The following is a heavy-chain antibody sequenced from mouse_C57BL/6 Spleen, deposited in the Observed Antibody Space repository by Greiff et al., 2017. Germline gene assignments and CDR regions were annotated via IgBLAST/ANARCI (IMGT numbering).Heavy chain of an antibody. V-gene: IGHV5-12*01. CDR3: ARPTNYDNDRDYAMDY. J-gene: IGHJ4*01. CDR1: GFTFSDYY. Sequence: EVMLVESGGGLVQPGGSLKLSCAASGFTFSDYYMYWVRQTPEKRLEWVAYISNGGGSTYYPDTVKGRFTISIDNATNTLYLQMSRLKSEDTAMYYCARPTNYDNDRDYAMDYWGQGTSVTVSS. D-gene: IGHD2-4*01. CDR2: ISNGGGST.